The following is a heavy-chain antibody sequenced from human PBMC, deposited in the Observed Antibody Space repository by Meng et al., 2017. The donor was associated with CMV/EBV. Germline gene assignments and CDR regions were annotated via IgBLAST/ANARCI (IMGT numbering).Heavy chain of an antibody. J-gene: IGHJ6*02. CDR3: AKGNYDFWSGSQILHYYYGMDV. D-gene: IGHD3-3*01. CDR2: IWYDGSNK. V-gene: IGHV3-33*06. CDR1: GFTFSSYG. Sequence: GGSLRLSCAASGFTFSSYGMHWVRQAPGKGLEWVAVIWYDGSNKYYADSVKGRFTISRDNSKNTLYLQMNSLRAEDTAVYYCAKGNYDFWSGSQILHYYYGMDVWGQGTTVTVSS.